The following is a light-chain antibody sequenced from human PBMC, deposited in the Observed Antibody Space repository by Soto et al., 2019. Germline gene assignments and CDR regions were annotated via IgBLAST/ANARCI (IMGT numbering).Light chain of an antibody. V-gene: IGKV1-27*01. CDR1: QGIAPY. CDR2: ATS. Sequence: DVQMTQSPSSLSAFVGDRVTITCRASQGIAPYLAWFHQKPGKVPKLLIYATSTLQSGVPSRFSCSGSGTDFTLTINSLQPEDVGTYYCQKYNSAPLTFGVGTKVEIK. J-gene: IGKJ4*01. CDR3: QKYNSAPLT.